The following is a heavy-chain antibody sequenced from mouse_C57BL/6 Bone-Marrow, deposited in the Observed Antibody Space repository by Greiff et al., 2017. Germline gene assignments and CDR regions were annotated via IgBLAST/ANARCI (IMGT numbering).Heavy chain of an antibody. CDR3: TRDRGWDGGFAY. J-gene: IGHJ3*01. Sequence: DVMLVESGEGLVKPGGSLKLSCAASGFTFSSYAMSWVRQTPEKRLEWVAYISSGGDYIYYADTVKGRFTISRDNARNTLYLQMSSLKSEDTAMYYCTRDRGWDGGFAYWGQGTLVTVSA. D-gene: IGHD4-1*01. CDR2: ISSGGDYI. CDR1: GFTFSSYA. V-gene: IGHV5-9-1*02.